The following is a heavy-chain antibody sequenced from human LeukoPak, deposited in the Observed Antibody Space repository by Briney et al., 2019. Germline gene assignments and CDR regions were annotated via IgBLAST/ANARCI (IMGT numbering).Heavy chain of an antibody. CDR1: GFTFSSYS. CDR2: ISSSSSYI. D-gene: IGHD3-10*01. V-gene: IGHV3-21*01. Sequence: PGGSLRLSCAASGFTFSSYSMNWVRQAPGKGLEWVSSISSSSSYIYYADSVKGRFTISRDNAKNSPYLQMNSLRAEDTAVYYCARDRFWFGELENYFDYWGQGTLVTVSS. J-gene: IGHJ4*02. CDR3: ARDRFWFGELENYFDY.